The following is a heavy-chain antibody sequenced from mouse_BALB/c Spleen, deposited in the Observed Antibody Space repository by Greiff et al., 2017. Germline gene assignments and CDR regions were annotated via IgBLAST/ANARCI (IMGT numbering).Heavy chain of an antibody. CDR2: IYPGGGYT. CDR3: ARVDGYYSYAMDY. D-gene: IGHD2-3*01. CDR1: GYTFTNYW. J-gene: IGHJ4*01. V-gene: IGHV1-63*02. Sequence: VKLQESGAELVRPGTSVKISCKASGYTFTNYWLGWVKQRPGHGLEWIGDIYPGGGYTNYNEKFKGKATMTADTSASTAYRQLSNLTSEDSAVYVCARVDGYYSYAMDYWGQGTSVTVSS.